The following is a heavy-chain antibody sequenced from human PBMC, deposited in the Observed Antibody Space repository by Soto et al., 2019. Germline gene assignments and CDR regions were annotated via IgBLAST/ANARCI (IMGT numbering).Heavy chain of an antibody. Sequence: QVQLVQSGAEVKKPGATVKVSCRASGYTFTSYGISWVRQAPGQGLEWMGWISAYNGNTNYAQKRQGRVTMTPDTSTSTACMELRSLRSDDTAVYYCARDLFPTASPDYWGQGTLVTVS. V-gene: IGHV1-18*01. CDR2: ISAYNGNT. D-gene: IGHD1-26*01. CDR1: GYTFTSYG. J-gene: IGHJ4*02. CDR3: ARDLFPTASPDY.